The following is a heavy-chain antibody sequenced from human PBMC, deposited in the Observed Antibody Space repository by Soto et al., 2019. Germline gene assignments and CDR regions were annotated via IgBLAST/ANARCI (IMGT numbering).Heavy chain of an antibody. D-gene: IGHD4-4*01. CDR3: AKDRDDYRNYVFDY. J-gene: IGHJ4*02. CDR1: GFTFTNYA. Sequence: EVQLLESGGGLVQPGGSLRLSCAASGFTFTNYAMTWVRQAPGKGLEWVSISSGSGSGGSTNYEDSVKGRFTISRDNSKNTLYLQMNSLRVEDTAVYYCAKDRDDYRNYVFDYWGQGTLVTVSS. CDR2: SSGSGSGGST. V-gene: IGHV3-23*01.